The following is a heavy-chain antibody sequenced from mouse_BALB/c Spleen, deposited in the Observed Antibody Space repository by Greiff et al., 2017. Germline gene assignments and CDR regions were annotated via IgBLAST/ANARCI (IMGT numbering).Heavy chain of an antibody. CDR2: INPSNGGT. J-gene: IGHJ3*01. CDR1: GYTFTSYY. V-gene: IGHV1S81*02. Sequence: QVQLQQPGAELVKPGASVKLSCKASGYTFTSYYMYWVKQRPGQGLEWIGGINPSNGGTNFNEKFKSKATLTVDKSSSTAYMQLSSLTSEDSAVYHCTRDGDYDEWFAYWGQGTLVTVSA. CDR3: TRDGDYDEWFAY. D-gene: IGHD2-4*01.